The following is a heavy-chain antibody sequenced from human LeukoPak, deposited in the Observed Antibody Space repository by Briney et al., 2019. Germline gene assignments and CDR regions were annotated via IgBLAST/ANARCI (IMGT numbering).Heavy chain of an antibody. Sequence: ASVKVSCKASGYTFTGYYMHWVRQAAGQGLEWMGRINPNSGGTNYAQNFQGRVTMTRDTSISTAYMELSRLRSDDTAVYYCARVGYYGSGSYLSYWGQGTLVTVSS. D-gene: IGHD3-10*01. CDR3: ARVGYYGSGSYLSY. CDR1: GYTFTGYY. CDR2: INPNSGGT. V-gene: IGHV1-2*06. J-gene: IGHJ4*02.